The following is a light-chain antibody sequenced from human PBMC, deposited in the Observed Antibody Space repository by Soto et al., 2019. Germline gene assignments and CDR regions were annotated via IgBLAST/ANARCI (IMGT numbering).Light chain of an antibody. CDR2: GAS. CDR1: QSVSNNY. Sequence: SLSPGERATLSCRASQSVSNNYLAWYQQKPGQAPRLLIYGASNRATGIPDRFSGSGSGTDFTLTISRLEPEDFAVYFCQQYAGPPTTFGQGTRLEN. J-gene: IGKJ5*01. V-gene: IGKV3-20*01. CDR3: QQYAGPPTT.